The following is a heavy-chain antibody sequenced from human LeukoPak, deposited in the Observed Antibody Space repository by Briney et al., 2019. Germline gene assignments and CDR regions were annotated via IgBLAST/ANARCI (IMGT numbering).Heavy chain of an antibody. J-gene: IGHJ3*02. V-gene: IGHV3-11*01. CDR2: ISSSGSTI. Sequence: GGSLRLSCAASGFTLSDYYMSWIRQAPGKGLEWVSYISSSGSTIYYADSVKGRFTISRDNAENSLCLQMNSLRAEDTAVYYCARMGYYDSSGRYRGAFDIWGQGTMVTVSS. CDR3: ARMGYYDSSGRYRGAFDI. CDR1: GFTLSDYY. D-gene: IGHD3-22*01.